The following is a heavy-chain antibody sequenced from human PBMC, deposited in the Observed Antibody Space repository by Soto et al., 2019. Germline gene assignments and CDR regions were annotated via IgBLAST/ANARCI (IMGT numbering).Heavy chain of an antibody. J-gene: IGHJ4*02. Sequence: QVQLVESGGGVVQPGRSLRLSCAASGFIFSFYGMHWVRQAPGKGLEWVAGISYDGSRTYYADSVKGRFTISRDNSENPLYLQMNSLRAEDTAVYYCAKDIGMATHPGGYFDYWGQGTLVTVSS. D-gene: IGHD5-12*01. CDR3: AKDIGMATHPGGYFDY. V-gene: IGHV3-30*18. CDR2: ISYDGSRT. CDR1: GFIFSFYG.